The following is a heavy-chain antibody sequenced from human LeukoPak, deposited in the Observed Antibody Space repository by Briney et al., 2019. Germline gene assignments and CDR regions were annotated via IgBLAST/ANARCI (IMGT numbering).Heavy chain of an antibody. D-gene: IGHD3-10*01. Sequence: PGGSRRLSCAASGFTFSDYYMSWIRQAPGKGLEWVSYISSSSSYTNYADSVKGRFTTSRDNAKNSLYLQMNNLRDEDTAVYYCARVCPSSGTYVDAFDIWGQGTMDTVSS. CDR1: GFTFSDYY. CDR2: ISSSSSYT. V-gene: IGHV3-11*06. CDR3: ARVCPSSGTYVDAFDI. J-gene: IGHJ3*02.